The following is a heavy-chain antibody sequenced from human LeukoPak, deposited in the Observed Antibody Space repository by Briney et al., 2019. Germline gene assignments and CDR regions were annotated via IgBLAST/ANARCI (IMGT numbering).Heavy chain of an antibody. CDR3: ARRFSLLRYFDWLLGPYYFDY. J-gene: IGHJ4*02. CDR2: ISAYNGNT. CDR1: GYTFTSYG. D-gene: IGHD3-9*01. Sequence: GASVKASCKASGYTFTSYGISWVRQAPGQGLEWMGWISAYNGNTNYAQKLQGRVTMTTDTSTSTAYMELRSLRSDDTAVYYCARRFSLLRYFDWLLGPYYFDYWGQGTLVTVSS. V-gene: IGHV1-18*01.